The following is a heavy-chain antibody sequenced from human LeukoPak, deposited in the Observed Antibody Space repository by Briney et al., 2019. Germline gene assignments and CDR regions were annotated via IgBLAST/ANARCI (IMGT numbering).Heavy chain of an antibody. CDR3: ARQRWDGTFNFDY. Sequence: PSETLSLTCTVSGGSISSNSDFWVWIRQPPGKGLVWIRSIYYSGRTYNNPFLKSRVTTSVDTSKNQFSQKLSSVTAADTAVYYCARQRWDGTFNFDYWGQGTLVPVSS. D-gene: IGHD1-1*01. J-gene: IGHJ4*02. CDR2: IYYSGRT. CDR1: GGSISSNSDF. V-gene: IGHV4-39*01.